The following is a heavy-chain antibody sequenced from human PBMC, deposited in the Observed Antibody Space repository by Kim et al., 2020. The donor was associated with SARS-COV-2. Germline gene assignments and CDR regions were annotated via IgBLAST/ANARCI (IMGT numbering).Heavy chain of an antibody. Sequence: GGSLRLSCAASGFTFSDYYMSWIRQAPGKGLEWVSYISSSSSYTNYADSVKGRFTISRDNAKNSLYLQMNSLRAEDTAVYYCARTTVSSLLSKGMDVWGQGTTVTVSS. CDR2: ISSSSSYT. CDR1: GFTFSDYY. D-gene: IGHD6-13*01. V-gene: IGHV3-11*03. CDR3: ARTTVSSLLSKGMDV. J-gene: IGHJ6*02.